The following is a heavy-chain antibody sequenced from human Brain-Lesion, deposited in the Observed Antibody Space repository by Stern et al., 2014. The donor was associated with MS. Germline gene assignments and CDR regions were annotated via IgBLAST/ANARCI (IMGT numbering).Heavy chain of an antibody. CDR1: GYIFTGYY. CDR3: ARDQRGITIFGVVTDYYYLGMDV. Sequence: VQLVESGAEVKKPGASVKVSCKTSGYIFTGYYIHWVRQAPGQGLEWMAWINPNTGGPKYAQKSQGRVTMSRDTSISTAYVELSSLTSDDTAVYYCARDQRGITIFGVVTDYYYLGMDVWGQGTTVTVSS. J-gene: IGHJ6*02. V-gene: IGHV1-2*02. D-gene: IGHD3-3*01. CDR2: INPNTGGP.